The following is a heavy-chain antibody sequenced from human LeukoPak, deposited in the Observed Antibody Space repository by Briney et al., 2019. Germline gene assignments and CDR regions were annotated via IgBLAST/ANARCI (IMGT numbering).Heavy chain of an antibody. V-gene: IGHV1-3*01. J-gene: IGHJ4*02. CDR3: ARGPMVRGVKAPPPYFDY. Sequence: GASVKVPCKASGYTFTSYAMHWVRQAPGQRLEWMGWINAGNGNTKYSQKFQGRVTIARDTSASTAYMELSSLRSEDTAVYYCARGPMVRGVKAPPPYFDYWGQGTLVTVSS. D-gene: IGHD3-10*01. CDR2: INAGNGNT. CDR1: GYTFTSYA.